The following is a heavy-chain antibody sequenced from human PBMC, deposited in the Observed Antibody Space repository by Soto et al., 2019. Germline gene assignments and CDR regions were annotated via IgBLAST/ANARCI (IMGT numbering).Heavy chain of an antibody. D-gene: IGHD2-15*01. CDR3: EKYLEKIVVVLAATPVRFDP. J-gene: IGHJ5*02. V-gene: IGHV3-30*18. Sequence: GGSLRLSCAASGFTFSSYGMHWVRQAPGKGLEWVAVISYDGSNKYYADSVKGRFTISRDNSKNTLYLQMNSLRAEDTAVYYCEKYLEKIVVVLAATPVRFDPWGQGTLVTVSS. CDR2: ISYDGSNK. CDR1: GFTFSSYG.